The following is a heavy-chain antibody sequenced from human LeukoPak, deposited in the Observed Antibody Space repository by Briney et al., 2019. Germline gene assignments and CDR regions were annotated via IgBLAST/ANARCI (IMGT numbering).Heavy chain of an antibody. CDR2: IYKSGST. Sequence: SETLSLTCTVSGGSIRSGSYYWSWIRQPPGKGLEWIGNIYKSGSTNYNPSLESRVTMAVDTSKDQFSLKLNSVTAADTAVNYCARANLAAAWYNSSFPFYFWGQGTLVTVSS. V-gene: IGHV4-61*01. CDR1: GGSIRSGSYY. D-gene: IGHD6-13*01. CDR3: ARANLAAAWYNSSFPFYF. J-gene: IGHJ4*02.